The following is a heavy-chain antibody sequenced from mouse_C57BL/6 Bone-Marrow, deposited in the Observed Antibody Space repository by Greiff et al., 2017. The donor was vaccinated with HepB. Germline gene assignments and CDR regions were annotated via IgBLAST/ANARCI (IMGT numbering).Heavy chain of an antibody. CDR2: INPNNGGT. Sequence: VQLKQSGPELVKPGASVKIPCKASGYTFTDYNMDWVKQSHGKSLEWIGDINPNNGGTIYNQKFKGKATLTVDKSSSTAYMELRSLTSEDTAVYYCANSNYGGFAYWGQGTLVTVSA. CDR1: GYTFTDYN. V-gene: IGHV1-18*01. CDR3: ANSNYGGFAY. D-gene: IGHD2-5*01. J-gene: IGHJ3*01.